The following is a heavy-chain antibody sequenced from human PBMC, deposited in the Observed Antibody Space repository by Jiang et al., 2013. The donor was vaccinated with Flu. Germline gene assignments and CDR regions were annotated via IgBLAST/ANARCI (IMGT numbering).Heavy chain of an antibody. CDR3: AKDINEGYSYGERWFDP. D-gene: IGHD5-12*01. CDR1: GYTFTGYY. Sequence: GAEVKKPGASVKVSCKASGYTFTGYYIHWVRQAPGQGLEWMGWINPNSGGTNYAQKFQGRVTMTRDTSISTAYMELNSLRSDDTAVYYCAKDINEGYSYGERWFDPWGQGTLVTVSS. V-gene: IGHV1-2*02. J-gene: IGHJ5*02. CDR2: INPNSGGT.